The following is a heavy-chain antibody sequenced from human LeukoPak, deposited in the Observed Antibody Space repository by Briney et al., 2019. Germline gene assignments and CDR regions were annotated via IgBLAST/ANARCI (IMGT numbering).Heavy chain of an antibody. CDR2: IYYSGST. D-gene: IGHD5-18*01. V-gene: IGHV4-39*07. J-gene: IGHJ4*02. Sequence: SETLSLTCTVSGGSISSSSYYWGWIRQPPGKGLEWIGSIYYSGSTYYNPSLKSRVTISVDTSKNQFSLKLSSVTAADTAVYYCARDSRWIQLENPFDYWGQGTLVTVSS. CDR1: GGSISSSSYY. CDR3: ARDSRWIQLENPFDY.